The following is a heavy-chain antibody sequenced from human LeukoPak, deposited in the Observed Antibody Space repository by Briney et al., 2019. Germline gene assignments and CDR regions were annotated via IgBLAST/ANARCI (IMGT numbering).Heavy chain of an antibody. J-gene: IGHJ5*02. Sequence: SETLSLTCAVYGGSFSGYSWSWIRQPPGKGLEWFGEINHSGSSKYNPSLKSRVTISVDTSKNQFTLKLTSLTAPDAAVYYCARRPNWGSGHGFDPWGEGTLVTVSS. CDR1: GGSFSGYS. V-gene: IGHV4-34*01. CDR3: ARRPNWGSGHGFDP. D-gene: IGHD6-25*01. CDR2: INHSGSS.